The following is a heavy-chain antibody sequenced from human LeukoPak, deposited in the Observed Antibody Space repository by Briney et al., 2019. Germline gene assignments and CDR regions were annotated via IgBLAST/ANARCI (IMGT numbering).Heavy chain of an antibody. J-gene: IGHJ4*02. V-gene: IGHV1-18*01. CDR3: ATVGYYYGSGSLDY. Sequence: ASVKVSCKASGYTFTSYGISWVRQAPGQGLEWMGWISAYNGNTNYAQKLQGRVTMTTDTSTSTAYMELRSLRSEDTAVYYCATVGYYYGSGSLDYWGQGTLVTVSS. CDR1: GYTFTSYG. CDR2: ISAYNGNT. D-gene: IGHD3-10*01.